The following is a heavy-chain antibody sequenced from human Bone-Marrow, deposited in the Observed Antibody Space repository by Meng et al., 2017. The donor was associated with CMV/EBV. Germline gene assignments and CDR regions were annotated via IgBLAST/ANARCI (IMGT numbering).Heavy chain of an antibody. J-gene: IGHJ5*02. CDR1: GGSISSGDYY. Sequence: CTVSGGSISSGDYYWSWIRQPPGKGLEWIGYIYYSGSTYYNPSLKSRVTISVDTSKNQFSLKLSSVTAADTAVYYCARAAGVYSWFDPWGQGTLVTVSS. CDR3: ARAAGVYSWFDP. D-gene: IGHD5/OR15-5a*01. V-gene: IGHV4-30-4*08. CDR2: IYYSGST.